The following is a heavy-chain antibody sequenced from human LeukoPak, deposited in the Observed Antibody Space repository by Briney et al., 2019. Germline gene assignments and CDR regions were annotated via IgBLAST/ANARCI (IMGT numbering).Heavy chain of an antibody. J-gene: IGHJ6*03. CDR2: INPNSGGT. Sequence: ASVKVSCKASGYTFTGYYMHWVRQAPGQGLEWMGWINPNSGGTNYAQKFQGRVTITRNTSISTAYMELSSLRPEDTAVYYCARGSSPYYYYMDVWGKGTTVTVSS. V-gene: IGHV1-2*02. CDR3: ARGSSPYYYYMDV. CDR1: GYTFTGYY. D-gene: IGHD6-13*01.